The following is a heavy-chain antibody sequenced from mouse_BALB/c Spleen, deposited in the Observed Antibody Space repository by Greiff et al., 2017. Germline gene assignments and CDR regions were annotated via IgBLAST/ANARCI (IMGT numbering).Heavy chain of an antibody. Sequence: VQLQQSGAELVKPGASVKLSCKASGYTFTEYTIHWVKQRSGQGLEWIGWFYPGSGSIKYNEKFKDKATLTADKSSSTVYMGLSRLTSEDSAVYFCARHEEGYYGSSHYAMDYWGQGTSVTVSS. V-gene: IGHV1-62-2*01. CDR1: GYTFTEYT. D-gene: IGHD1-1*01. J-gene: IGHJ4*01. CDR3: ARHEEGYYGSSHYAMDY. CDR2: FYPGSGSI.